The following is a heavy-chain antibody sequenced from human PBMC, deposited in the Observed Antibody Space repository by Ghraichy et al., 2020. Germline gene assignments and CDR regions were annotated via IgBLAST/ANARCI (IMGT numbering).Heavy chain of an antibody. CDR3: ASGNYFDSSGPFDY. V-gene: IGHV4-4*07. CDR2: IYISGTT. CDR1: GGSISSYQ. J-gene: IGHJ4*02. D-gene: IGHD3-22*01. Sequence: SETLSLTCTVSGGSISSYQWSWIRQAAGKRMEWIGRIYISGTTNYNPSLKSRVTMSVDRSKNQISLRLYSVTVADTAVYYCASGNYFDSSGPFDYWGQGTLLTVSS.